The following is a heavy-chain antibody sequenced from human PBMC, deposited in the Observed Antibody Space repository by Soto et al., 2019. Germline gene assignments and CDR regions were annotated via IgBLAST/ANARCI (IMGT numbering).Heavy chain of an antibody. J-gene: IGHJ4*02. D-gene: IGHD3-9*01. CDR1: GYTFTSYG. V-gene: IGHV1-18*01. CDR2: ISAYNGNT. Sequence: ASVKVSCKASGYTFTSYGISWVRQAPGQGLEWMGWISAYNGNTNYAQKLQGRVNRTTDTSTSTAYMTLRSLRSDDTAVDYCARAERVLRYFDWLLSSDYWGQGTLVTVSS. CDR3: ARAERVLRYFDWLLSSDY.